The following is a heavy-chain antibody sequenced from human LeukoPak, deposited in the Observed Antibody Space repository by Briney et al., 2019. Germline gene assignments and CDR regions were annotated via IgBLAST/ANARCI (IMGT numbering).Heavy chain of an antibody. CDR2: IYYIGRT. Sequence: SDTLSLTCTVSGASISSSSYDWGWIRQPPGKGLEWIENIYYIGRTYYTPSLKSRVTISIDTSKNHFFLKLSSVTAADTAMYYCAKTKGGYDSLDFWGQGTLVTVSS. CDR3: AKTKGGYDSLDF. D-gene: IGHD5-12*01. V-gene: IGHV4-39*01. J-gene: IGHJ4*02. CDR1: GASISSSSYD.